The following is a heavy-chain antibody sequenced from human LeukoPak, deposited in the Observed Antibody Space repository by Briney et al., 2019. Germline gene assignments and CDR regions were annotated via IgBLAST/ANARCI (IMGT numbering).Heavy chain of an antibody. V-gene: IGHV3-21*01. CDR2: ISSSSSYI. J-gene: IGHJ6*03. CDR3: ARDTYSYGDGAFYYYYYMDV. D-gene: IGHD5-18*01. Sequence: PGGSLRLSCAASGFTFISDSMNWVRQAPGKGLEWVSSISSSSSYIYYADSVKGRFTISRDNAKNSLYLQMNSLRAEDTAVYYCARDTYSYGDGAFYYYYYMDVWGKGTTVTVSS. CDR1: GFTFISDS.